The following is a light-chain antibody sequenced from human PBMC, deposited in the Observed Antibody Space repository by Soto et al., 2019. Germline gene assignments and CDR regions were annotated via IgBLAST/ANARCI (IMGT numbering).Light chain of an antibody. CDR1: SSDIGDYHS. CDR2: EVS. CDR3: CSFTGRSTYV. J-gene: IGLJ1*01. Sequence: QSALTQPASVSGSPGQTITISCTGTSSDIGDYHSVSWYQQHPVRAPKPLSYEVSTRPSGVSDRFSGSKSCNTASLRIVKIQLEDDAKYYCCSFTGRSTYVFGSRTKLTVL. V-gene: IGLV2-14*01.